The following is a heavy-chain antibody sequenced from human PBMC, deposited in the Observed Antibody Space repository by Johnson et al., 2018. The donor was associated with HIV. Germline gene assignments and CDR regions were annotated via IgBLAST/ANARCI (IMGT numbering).Heavy chain of an antibody. CDR3: ARDRSSASHAFDI. D-gene: IGHD6-6*01. CDR1: GFTFSNYA. J-gene: IGHJ3*02. Sequence: VQLVESGGGLVQPGGSLRLSCAASGFTFSNYAMHWVRQAPGKGLEWVAVISYDGSNKYYADSVKGRFTISRDNAKNSLYLQMNSLRAEDTAVYYCARDRSSASHAFDIWGQGTMVTVSS. V-gene: IGHV3-30-3*01. CDR2: ISYDGSNK.